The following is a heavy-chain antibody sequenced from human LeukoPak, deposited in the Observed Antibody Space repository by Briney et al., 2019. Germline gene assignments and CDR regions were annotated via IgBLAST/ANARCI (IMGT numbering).Heavy chain of an antibody. Sequence: SETLSLTCTVSGGSISSSSYYWGWIRQPPGKGLEWIGSIYYSGSTYYNPSLKSRVTISVDTSKNQFSLKLSSVTAADTAVYYCARELIWGSYRYFDYWGQGTLVTVSS. CDR1: GGSISSSSYY. V-gene: IGHV4-39*07. D-gene: IGHD3-16*02. CDR3: ARELIWGSYRYFDY. CDR2: IYYSGST. J-gene: IGHJ4*02.